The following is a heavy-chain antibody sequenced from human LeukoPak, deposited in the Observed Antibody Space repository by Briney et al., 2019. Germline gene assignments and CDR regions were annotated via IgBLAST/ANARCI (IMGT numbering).Heavy chain of an antibody. CDR2: ISYDGSNR. Sequence: GGSLRLSCAAPGFTFSSYGMHWVRQAPGKGLEWVAVISYDGSNRYYAESVKGRFTVSRDDSKNTLYLQMNSLRPEDTAVYYCAKGGASGRNFDWLLDTWGQGTLVIVSS. V-gene: IGHV3-30*18. D-gene: IGHD3-9*01. CDR3: AKGGASGRNFDWLLDT. J-gene: IGHJ4*02. CDR1: GFTFSSYG.